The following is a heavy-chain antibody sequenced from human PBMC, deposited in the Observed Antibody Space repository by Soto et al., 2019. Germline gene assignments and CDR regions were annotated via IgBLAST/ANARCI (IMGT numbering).Heavy chain of an antibody. J-gene: IGHJ6*03. CDR3: ARHFARAGSTTPFFYYILDV. D-gene: IGHD2-15*01. CDR1: NGSISPHY. CDR2: MYYNGNT. Sequence: QVQLRESGPALVKPSETLSLTCTVSNGSISPHYWSWIRQPPGGGLEWIGYMYYNGNTNYNPSFQSRLTLSLDTSKSQFSLRLTSVTAADTAVYYCARHFARAGSTTPFFYYILDVWGTGTTVTVSS. V-gene: IGHV4-59*08.